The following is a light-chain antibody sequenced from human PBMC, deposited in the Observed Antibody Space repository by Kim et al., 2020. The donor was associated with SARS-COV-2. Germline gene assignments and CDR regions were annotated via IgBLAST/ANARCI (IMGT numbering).Light chain of an antibody. Sequence: APGRTARITWGGNNIGSKSGHWYQQKPGQAPVLVIYYDSDRPSGIPERFSGYNSGNTATLTISRVEAGDEADYYCQVWDSSSDHRVFGGGTQLTVL. CDR1: NIGSKS. J-gene: IGLJ3*02. CDR2: YDS. CDR3: QVWDSSSDHRV. V-gene: IGLV3-21*04.